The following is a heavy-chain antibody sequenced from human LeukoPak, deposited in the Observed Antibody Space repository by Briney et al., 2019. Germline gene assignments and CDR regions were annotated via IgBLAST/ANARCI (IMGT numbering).Heavy chain of an antibody. CDR3: ARRGTGYDA. CDR1: GYRFTNYW. D-gene: IGHD2-8*02. J-gene: IGHJ5*02. CDR2: IYYRDSDI. V-gene: IGHV5-51*06. Sequence: GGALKTSLKGPGYRFTNYWVDWGRPRPGKGGEWMGTIYYRDSDIRYSPSCQGQVNISADKYKKNAYLQWRRLKASDSAMYYCARRGTGYDAWGQGTLVTVSS.